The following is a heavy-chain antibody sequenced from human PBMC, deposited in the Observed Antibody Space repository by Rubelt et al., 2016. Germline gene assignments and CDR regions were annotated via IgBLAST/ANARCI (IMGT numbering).Heavy chain of an antibody. J-gene: IGHJ6*02. CDR1: SSYA. Sequence: SSYAISWVRQAPGQGLEWMGGIIPILGIANYAQKFQGRVTITADKSTSTAYMELSSLRSEDTAVYYCARNYYDSSGYPHYYYGMDVWGQGTTVTVSS. D-gene: IGHD3-22*01. CDR3: ARNYYDSSGYPHYYYGMDV. CDR2: IIPILGIA. V-gene: IGHV1-69*10.